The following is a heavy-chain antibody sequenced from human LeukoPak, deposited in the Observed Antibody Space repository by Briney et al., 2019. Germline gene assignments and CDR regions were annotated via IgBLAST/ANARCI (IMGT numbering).Heavy chain of an antibody. CDR1: GGTIIDYY. J-gene: IGHJ2*01. CDR2: IYTSGNT. CDR3: ARRGLTSLERYFDL. V-gene: IGHV4-4*09. D-gene: IGHD1-1*01. Sequence: PSETLSLTCTPSGGTIIDYYWSWIRQPPGKGLEWIGHIYTSGNTNYNPSLKSRVTMSVDTSKDQVSLKLRTVTAADTAVYYCARRGLTSLERYFDLWGRGTLVTVSS.